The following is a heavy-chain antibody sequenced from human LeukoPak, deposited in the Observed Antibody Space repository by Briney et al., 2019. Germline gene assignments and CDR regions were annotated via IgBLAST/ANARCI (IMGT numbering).Heavy chain of an antibody. J-gene: IGHJ4*02. CDR2: ISAYNGNT. V-gene: IGHV1-18*01. D-gene: IGHD3-22*01. Sequence: ASVKVSCKASGYTFTSYGISWVRQAPGQGLEWMGWISAYNGNTNYAQKLQGRVTMTTDTSTSTAYMELRSLRSDDTAVYYCAKDFPPVAYYDSSGFDYWGQGTLVTVSS. CDR3: AKDFPPVAYYDSSGFDY. CDR1: GYTFTSYG.